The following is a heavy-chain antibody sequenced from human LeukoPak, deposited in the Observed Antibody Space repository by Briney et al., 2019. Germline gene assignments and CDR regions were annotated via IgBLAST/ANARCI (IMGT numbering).Heavy chain of an antibody. D-gene: IGHD3-22*01. CDR3: ARLTYYYDSSGYYASGPFDY. V-gene: IGHV4-59*12. J-gene: IGHJ4*02. CDR2: IYHSGST. Sequence: PSETLSLTCTVSGGSISTYYWSWIRQPPGKGLEWIGYIYHSGSTKYNPSLKSRVTISVDTSQNQFSLKLSSVTAADTAVYYCARLTYYYDSSGYYASGPFDYWGQGTLVTVSS. CDR1: GGSISTYY.